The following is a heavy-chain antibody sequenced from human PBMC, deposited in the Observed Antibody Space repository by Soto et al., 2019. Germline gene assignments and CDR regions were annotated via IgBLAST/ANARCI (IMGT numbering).Heavy chain of an antibody. J-gene: IGHJ3*02. CDR2: ISSSSSYI. CDR3: ARTPLRARGSDAFDI. CDR1: GFTFSSYS. Sequence: EVQLVESGGGLVKPGGSLRLSCAASGFTFSSYSMNWVLQAPGKGLEWVSSISSSSSYIYYADSVKGRFTISRDNAKNSLYLQMNSLRAEDTAVYYCARTPLRARGSDAFDIWGQGTMVTVSS. D-gene: IGHD1-26*01. V-gene: IGHV3-21*01.